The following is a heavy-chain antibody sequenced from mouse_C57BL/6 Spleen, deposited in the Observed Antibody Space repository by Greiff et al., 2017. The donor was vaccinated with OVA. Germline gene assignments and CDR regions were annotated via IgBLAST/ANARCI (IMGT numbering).Heavy chain of an antibody. CDR2: INPYNGGT. CDR1: GYTFTDYY. D-gene: IGHD2-4*01. V-gene: IGHV1-19*01. Sequence: VQLQQSGPVLVKPGASVKMSCKASGYTFTDYYMNWVKQSHGKSLEWIGVINPYNGGTSYNQKFKGKATLPVDKSSSTAYMELNSLTSEDSAVYYCARRGYDYGMDYWGQGTSVTVSS. J-gene: IGHJ4*01. CDR3: ARRGYDYGMDY.